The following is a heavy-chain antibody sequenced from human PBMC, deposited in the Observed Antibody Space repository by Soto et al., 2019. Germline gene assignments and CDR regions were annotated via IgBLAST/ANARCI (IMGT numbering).Heavy chain of an antibody. CDR2: ISGLSTTI. CDR3: AREMVGGYFDY. J-gene: IGHJ4*02. Sequence: GGSLRLSCAASGFTFSSYSMNWVRQAPGKGLEWVSYISGLSTTIFYADSVKGRFTIPRDNAKNSLFVQINSLRDEDTAVYYCAREMVGGYFDYWGQGTLVTVSS. V-gene: IGHV3-48*02. CDR1: GFTFSSYS. D-gene: IGHD2-15*01.